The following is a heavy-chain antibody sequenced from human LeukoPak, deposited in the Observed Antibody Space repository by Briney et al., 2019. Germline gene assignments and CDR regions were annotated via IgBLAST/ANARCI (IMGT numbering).Heavy chain of an antibody. CDR2: IYYSGST. Sequence: SETLSLTCTVSGGSISSGSYYWSWIRQPPGKGLEWIGYIYYSGSTNYNPSLKSRVTISVDTSKNQFSLKLSSVTAADTAVYYCARAKQGSGYDCAFDIWGQGTMVTVSS. J-gene: IGHJ3*02. D-gene: IGHD5-12*01. CDR1: GGSISSGSYY. CDR3: ARAKQGSGYDCAFDI. V-gene: IGHV4-61*01.